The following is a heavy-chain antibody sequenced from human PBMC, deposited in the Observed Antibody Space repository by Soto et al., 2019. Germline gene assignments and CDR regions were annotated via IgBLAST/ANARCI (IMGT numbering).Heavy chain of an antibody. Sequence: GASVKVSCKASGYTFMSYPLHWVRQAPGQRPEWMGWINAGDDITQFSQKFQGRLTFTRDTSTSTAYMELRSLRSDDTAVYYCAREGVAPYYYYGMDFWGKGTPVTVSS. CDR2: INAGDDIT. CDR3: AREGVAPYYYYGMDF. J-gene: IGHJ6*04. D-gene: IGHD5-12*01. CDR1: GYTFMSYP. V-gene: IGHV1-3*01.